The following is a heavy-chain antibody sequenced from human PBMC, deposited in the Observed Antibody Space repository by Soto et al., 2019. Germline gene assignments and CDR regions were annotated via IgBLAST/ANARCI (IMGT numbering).Heavy chain of an antibody. D-gene: IGHD2-15*01. CDR1: GVTLSNFG. V-gene: IGHV3-30*03. CDR3: VGAVASGY. J-gene: IGHJ4*02. CDR2: ISRDGSTM. Sequence: QVQLVESGGGVVQPGRSLRLSCAASGVTLSNFGMHWVRQAPGKGLEWVAVISRDGSTMFFADSVKGRFTISRDSSRNTLYLPMNSLSAEATAVYHCVGAVASGYWGPGPLATVSS.